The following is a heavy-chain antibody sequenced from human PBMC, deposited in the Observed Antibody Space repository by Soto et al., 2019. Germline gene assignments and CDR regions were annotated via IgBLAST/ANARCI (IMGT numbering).Heavy chain of an antibody. J-gene: IGHJ4*02. D-gene: IGHD2-21*02. V-gene: IGHV4-39*01. CDR1: GGSISSSSYY. Sequence: SETLSLTCTVSGGSISSSSYYWGWIRQPPGKGLEWIGSIYYSGSTYYNPSLKSRVTISVDTSKNQFSLKLSSVTAADTAVYYCARHRVTQASLGFDYWGQGTLVTVSS. CDR2: IYYSGST. CDR3: ARHRVTQASLGFDY.